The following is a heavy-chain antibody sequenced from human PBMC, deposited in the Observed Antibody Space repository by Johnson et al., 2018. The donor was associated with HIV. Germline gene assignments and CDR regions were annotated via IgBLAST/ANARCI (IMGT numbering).Heavy chain of an antibody. CDR2: INSDGSST. CDR1: GFTFSSYG. J-gene: IGHJ3*02. CDR3: ARGRKTVTTVRPSAFDI. D-gene: IGHD4-17*01. V-gene: IGHV3-74*02. Sequence: VQLVESGGGVVQPGKSLRLSCVASGFTFSSYGMHWVRQGPGKGLVWVSRINSDGSSTRYADSVKGRFTISRDNAKNTLYLQMDSLRAEDTAVYYCARGRKTVTTVRPSAFDIWGQGTMVTVSS.